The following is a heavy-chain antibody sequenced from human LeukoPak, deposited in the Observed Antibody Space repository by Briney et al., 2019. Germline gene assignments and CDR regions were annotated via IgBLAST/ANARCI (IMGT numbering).Heavy chain of an antibody. CDR2: ISSTSRYI. Sequence: GGSLRLSCAASGFTFSSYSMNWVRQAPGKGLEWVSFISSTSRYIYYADSVKGRFTISRDNAKNTLYLQMNSLRAEDTAVYYCAKGISTSADGAFDMWRGGTMVSVS. CDR3: AKGISTSADGAFDM. J-gene: IGHJ3*02. V-gene: IGHV3-21*01. CDR1: GFTFSSYS. D-gene: IGHD2-2*01.